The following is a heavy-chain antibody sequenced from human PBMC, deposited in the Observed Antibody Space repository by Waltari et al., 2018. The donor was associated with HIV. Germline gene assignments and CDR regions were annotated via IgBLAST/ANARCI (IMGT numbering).Heavy chain of an antibody. CDR2: IRSRDNRYAI. V-gene: IGHV3-73*02. J-gene: IGHJ4*02. D-gene: IGHD3-16*01. CDR1: GFTFSASA. Sequence: EVQLVESGGGLVQPGGSLRVPCAASGFTFSASAIHWVRQASGKGRGWVGRIRSRDNRYAIAYGASVKGRFTVSRDDSKNTAYLQRNNLITEDTAVYYCTRALAYWGQGTRVTVSP. CDR3: TRALAY.